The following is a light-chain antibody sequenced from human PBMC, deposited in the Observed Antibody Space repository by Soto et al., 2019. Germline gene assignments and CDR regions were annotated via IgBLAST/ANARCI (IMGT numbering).Light chain of an antibody. J-gene: IGKJ1*01. CDR1: QSVSSSY. CDR3: QQYDSSPRA. Sequence: EIVLTQSPGTLSLSPGERATLSCRASQSVSSSYLAWYQQKPGQAPRLLIYGSSSRATVIPDRFSGSGSGTDFTLTISRLEPEDIAVYYCQQYDSSPRAFGQGTKVEIK. V-gene: IGKV3-20*01. CDR2: GSS.